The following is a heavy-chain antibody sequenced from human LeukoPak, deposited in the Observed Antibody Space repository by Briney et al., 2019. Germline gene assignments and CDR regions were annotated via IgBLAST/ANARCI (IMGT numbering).Heavy chain of an antibody. CDR3: ASTRTGISSYYFYYMDV. D-gene: IGHD3-10*01. CDR2: IWFDGSNK. Sequence: PGGSLRLSCAASGFTFSSYWMHWVRQAPGKGLEWVSNIWFDGSNKYYAESVKGRFSISRDDSKNTLYLQMNGLRPDDTAVYYCASTRTGISSYYFYYMDVWGKGTTVIVSS. CDR1: GFTFSSYW. V-gene: IGHV3-33*08. J-gene: IGHJ6*03.